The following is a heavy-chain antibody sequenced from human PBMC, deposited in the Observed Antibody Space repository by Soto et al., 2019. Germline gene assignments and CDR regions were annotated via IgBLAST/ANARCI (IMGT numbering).Heavy chain of an antibody. CDR1: GYTFTSYA. D-gene: IGHD6-19*01. V-gene: IGHV1-3*01. CDR2: INAGNGNT. Sequence: QVQLVQSGAEVKKPGASVQVSCKASGYTFTSYAMHWVRQAPGQRLEWMGWINAGNGNTKYSQKFQGRVTITRDTSASTAYMELSSLRSEDTAVYYCARVIGGWYYFDYWGQGTLVTVYS. J-gene: IGHJ4*02. CDR3: ARVIGGWYYFDY.